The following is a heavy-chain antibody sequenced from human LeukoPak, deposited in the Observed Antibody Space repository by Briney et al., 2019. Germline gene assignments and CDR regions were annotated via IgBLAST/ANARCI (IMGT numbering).Heavy chain of an antibody. CDR1: GFSLTTTRRC. CDR3: ARTTYYSESGGYTPEYFDF. CDR2: TDWDGGK. J-gene: IGHJ4*02. V-gene: IGHV2-70*11. D-gene: IGHD3-22*01. Sequence: SGPAPVKPKQTLTLTCSFSGFSLTTTRRCVSGIRQPPGKALEWLARTDWDGGKYYITPLKPKLTISTDTSKNQVVILMTNLDPVDTATYSCARTTYYSESGGYTPEYFDFWGQGTRVTVSS.